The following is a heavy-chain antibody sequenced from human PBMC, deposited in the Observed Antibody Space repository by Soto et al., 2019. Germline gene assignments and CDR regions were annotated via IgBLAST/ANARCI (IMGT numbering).Heavy chain of an antibody. J-gene: IGHJ6*02. Sequence: EVQLLESGGGLVQPGGSLRLSCAASGFTFSSYAMSWVRQAPGKGLEWVSAISGSGGSTYYADSVKGRFTISRDNSKNTLYLQMNSLRAEDTAVYYCAKPGIGLDCSGGSCYGEYYYCGMDVWGQGTTVTVSS. CDR1: GFTFSSYA. V-gene: IGHV3-23*01. CDR2: ISGSGGST. CDR3: AKPGIGLDCSGGSCYGEYYYCGMDV. D-gene: IGHD2-15*01.